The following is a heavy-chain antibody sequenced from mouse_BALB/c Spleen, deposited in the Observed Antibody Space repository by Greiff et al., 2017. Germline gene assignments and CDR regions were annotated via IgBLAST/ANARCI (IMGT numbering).Heavy chain of an antibody. J-gene: IGHJ2*01. Sequence: QVQLQQSGAELVRPGASVTLSCKASGYTFTDYEMHWVKQTPVHGLEWIGAIDPETGGTAYNQKFKGKATLTADKSSSTAYMELRSLTSEDSAVYYCTRSGGLDYWGQGTTLTVSS. CDR1: GYTFTDYE. D-gene: IGHD3-1*01. CDR2: IDPETGGT. V-gene: IGHV1-15*01. CDR3: TRSGGLDY.